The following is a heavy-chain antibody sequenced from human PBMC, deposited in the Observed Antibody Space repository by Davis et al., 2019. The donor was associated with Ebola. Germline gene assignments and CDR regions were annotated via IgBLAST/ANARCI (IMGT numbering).Heavy chain of an antibody. D-gene: IGHD5-18*01. CDR3: ARGHGAGYSYGYYFDY. Sequence: MPGGSLRLSCTVSGDSINSYYWSWIRQPPGKGLEWIGEINRSGSTNYNPSLKSRVSISVDTSKNQFSLKLSSVTAADTAVYYCARGHGAGYSYGYYFDYWGQGTLVTVSS. J-gene: IGHJ4*02. CDR2: INRSGST. CDR1: GDSINSYY. V-gene: IGHV4-34*01.